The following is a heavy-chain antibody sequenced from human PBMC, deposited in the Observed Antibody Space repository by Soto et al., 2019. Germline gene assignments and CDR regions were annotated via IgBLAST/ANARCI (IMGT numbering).Heavy chain of an antibody. CDR3: ARGLKTIFGVVTTYGMDV. J-gene: IGHJ6*02. CDR2: INHSGST. V-gene: IGHV4-34*01. Sequence: SETLSLTCAVYGGSFSGYYWSWIRQPPGKGLEWIGEINHSGSTNYNPSLKSRVTISVDTSKNQFSLKLSSVTAADTAVYYCARGLKTIFGVVTTYGMDVWGQGTTVTVSS. D-gene: IGHD3-3*01. CDR1: GGSFSGYY.